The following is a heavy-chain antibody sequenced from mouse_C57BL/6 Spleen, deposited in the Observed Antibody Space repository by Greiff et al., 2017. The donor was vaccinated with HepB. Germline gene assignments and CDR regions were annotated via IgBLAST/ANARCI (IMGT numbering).Heavy chain of an antibody. J-gene: IGHJ4*01. V-gene: IGHV14-4*01. D-gene: IGHD1-1*01. Sequence: EVQLKQSGAELVRPGASVKLSCTASGFNIKDDYMHWVKQRPEQGLEWIGWIDPENGDTEYASKFQGKATITADTSSNTAYLQLSSLTSEDTAVYYCTCYYYGSRYYAMDYWGQGTTVTVSS. CDR2: IDPENGDT. CDR3: TCYYYGSRYYAMDY. CDR1: GFNIKDDY.